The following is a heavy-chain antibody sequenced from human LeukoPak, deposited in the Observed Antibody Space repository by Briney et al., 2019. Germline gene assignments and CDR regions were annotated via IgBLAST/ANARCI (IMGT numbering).Heavy chain of an antibody. CDR1: GYSFTSYW. D-gene: IGHD2-15*01. CDR2: IYPGDSDT. Sequence: GESLKISCKGSGYSFTSYWIGWVRQMPGKGLEWMGIIYPGDSDTRYSPSFQGQVTISADKSISTAYLQWSSLKASDTAMYYCAGHNSCSGCSSYSRYYYYYYMDVWGKGTTVTVSS. V-gene: IGHV5-51*01. J-gene: IGHJ6*03. CDR3: AGHNSCSGCSSYSRYYYYYYMDV.